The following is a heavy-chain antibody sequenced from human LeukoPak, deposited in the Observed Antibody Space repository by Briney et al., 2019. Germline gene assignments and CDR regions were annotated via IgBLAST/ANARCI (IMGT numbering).Heavy chain of an antibody. Sequence: SVKGRFTLSRHNSENTLSLEMNSLRPEDTALYYCARGSSVSGWFIYWGQGTLVSVSS. D-gene: IGHD6-19*01. J-gene: IGHJ4*02. V-gene: IGHV3-53*04. CDR3: ARGSSVSGWFIY.